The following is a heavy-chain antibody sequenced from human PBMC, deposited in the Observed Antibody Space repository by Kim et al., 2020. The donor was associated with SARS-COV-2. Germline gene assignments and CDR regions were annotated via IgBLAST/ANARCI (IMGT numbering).Heavy chain of an antibody. D-gene: IGHD3-9*01. V-gene: IGHV1-2*06. CDR1: GYTFTGYY. Sequence: ASVKVSCKASGYTFTGYYMHWVRQAPGQGLEWMGRINPNSGGTNYAQKFQGRVTMTRDTSISTAYMELSRLRSDDTAVYYCARDRDYDILTGYPYYYYYMDVWGKGTTVTVSS. CDR3: ARDRDYDILTGYPYYYYYMDV. CDR2: INPNSGGT. J-gene: IGHJ6*03.